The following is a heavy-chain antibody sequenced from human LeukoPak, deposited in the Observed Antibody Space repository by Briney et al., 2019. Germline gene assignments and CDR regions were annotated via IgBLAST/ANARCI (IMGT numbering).Heavy chain of an antibody. J-gene: IGHJ4*02. V-gene: IGHV3-33*01. CDR2: IWYDGSNK. Sequence: GGSLRLSCAASGFTFSRYGMHWVRQAPGKGLEWVAVIWYDGSNKYYADSVKGRFTISRDNSKNTLYLQMNSLRAEDTAVYYCARDRNYYDRNFDYWGQGTLVTVSS. D-gene: IGHD3-22*01. CDR1: GFTFSRYG. CDR3: ARDRNYYDRNFDY.